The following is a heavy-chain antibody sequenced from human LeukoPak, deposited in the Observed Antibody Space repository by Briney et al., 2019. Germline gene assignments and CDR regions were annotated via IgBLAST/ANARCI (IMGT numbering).Heavy chain of an antibody. CDR3: ARHSRSVDYGSGSYTWDY. CDR1: GGSIRSYY. J-gene: IGHJ4*02. CDR2: IYYSGST. D-gene: IGHD3-10*01. V-gene: IGHV4-59*08. Sequence: SETLSLTCTVSGGSIRSYYWSWIRQPPGKGLEWIGYIYYSGSTNYNPSLKSRVTISVDTSRNQFSLKLSSVTAADTAVYYCARHSRSVDYGSGSYTWDYWGQGTLVTVSS.